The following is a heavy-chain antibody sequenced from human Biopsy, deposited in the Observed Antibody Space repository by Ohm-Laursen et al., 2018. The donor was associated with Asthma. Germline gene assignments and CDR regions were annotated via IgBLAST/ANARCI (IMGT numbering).Heavy chain of an antibody. J-gene: IGHJ6*02. CDR2: IMTVFGTT. CDR1: GGTFSNFA. V-gene: IGHV1-69*01. CDR3: ARCQVGYSSGWSLLLKKIYYAGMDV. D-gene: IGHD6-19*01. Sequence: SSVKVSCKAPGGTFSNFAISWVRQAPGQGLEWLGGIMTVFGTTNYAQKFQGRVTITADESTSTAYMEVTSLRSEDTAIYYCARCQVGYSSGWSLLLKKIYYAGMDVWGQGTAVTVSS.